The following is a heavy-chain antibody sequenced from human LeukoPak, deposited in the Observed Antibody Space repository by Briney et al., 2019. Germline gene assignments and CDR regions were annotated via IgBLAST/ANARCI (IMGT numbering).Heavy chain of an antibody. CDR2: SYYSGST. CDR3: ARMAVVVPAANYYYGMDV. D-gene: IGHD2-2*01. V-gene: IGHV4-59*01. CDR1: GGSSSSYY. Sequence: SETLSLTCTVSGGSSSSYYWSLIRQPPGKGLEWIGYSYYSGSTNYNPSLKSRVTISVDTSKNQFSPKLSSVTAADTAVYYCARMAVVVPAANYYYGMDVWGQGTTVTVSS. J-gene: IGHJ6*02.